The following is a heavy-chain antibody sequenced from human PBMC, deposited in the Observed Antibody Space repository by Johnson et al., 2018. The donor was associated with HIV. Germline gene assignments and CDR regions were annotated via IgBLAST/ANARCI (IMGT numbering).Heavy chain of an antibody. D-gene: IGHD6-13*01. V-gene: IGHV3-30-3*01. CDR3: ASWGVGSSWNHDAFDI. CDR1: GFTFSSYA. Sequence: QMLLVESGGGVVQPGRSLRLSCAASGFTFSSYAMHWVRQAPGKGLEWVAVISYDGSNKYYADSVNGRFTISRDNSNNTLYLQMNSLRAEDTAVYYCASWGVGSSWNHDAFDIWGQGTMVTVSS. CDR2: ISYDGSNK. J-gene: IGHJ3*02.